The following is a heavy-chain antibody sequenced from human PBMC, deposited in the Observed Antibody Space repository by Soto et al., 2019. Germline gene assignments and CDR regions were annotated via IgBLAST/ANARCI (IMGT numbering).Heavy chain of an antibody. Sequence: QVQLVQSGAEVKQPGSSVKVSCKASGGTFSSYAISWVRQAPGQGLEWMGGIIPIFGTANYARKFQGRVTITADKSTSTAYMELSSLRSEDTAVYYCSRGEGYCSGGSCDPRFDYGGQGPLVPVSS. D-gene: IGHD2-15*01. V-gene: IGHV1-69*06. CDR3: SRGEGYCSGGSCDPRFDY. J-gene: IGHJ4*02. CDR1: GGTFSSYA. CDR2: IIPIFGTA.